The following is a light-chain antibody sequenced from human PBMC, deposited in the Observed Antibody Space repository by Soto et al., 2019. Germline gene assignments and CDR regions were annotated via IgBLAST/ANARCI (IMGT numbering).Light chain of an antibody. CDR1: SSDVGAYNF. CDR2: NVY. V-gene: IGLV2-14*03. J-gene: IGLJ1*01. CDR3: SAYTVSRTYV. Sequence: QSALTQPASVSGSPGQSITISCTGTSSDVGAYNFVSWHQQHPGKAPKLMIYNVYDRPSGISYRFSGSKSGITASLTISGLQGEDEADYYCSAYTVSRTYVFGTGTKSPS.